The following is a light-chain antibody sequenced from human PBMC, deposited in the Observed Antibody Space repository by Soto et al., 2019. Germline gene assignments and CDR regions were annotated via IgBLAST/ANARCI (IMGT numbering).Light chain of an antibody. Sequence: QSVLTQPASVSGSPGQSITISCTGTSSDVGGFNSVSWYQLRPGTAPKLILYDVVDRPSGVSYRFSGSKSGNTASLTISGLQAADEADYFCSSYTSTMPNVFGSGTKLTVL. CDR3: SSYTSTMPNV. CDR1: SSDVGGFNS. CDR2: DVV. J-gene: IGLJ1*01. V-gene: IGLV2-14*03.